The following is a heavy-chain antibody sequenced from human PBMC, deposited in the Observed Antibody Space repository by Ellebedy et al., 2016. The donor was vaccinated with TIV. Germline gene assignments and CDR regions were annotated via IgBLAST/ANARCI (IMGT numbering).Heavy chain of an antibody. CDR1: GFTFTSSA. CDR3: AAGRFGELFYYYYYYGMDV. J-gene: IGHJ6*02. D-gene: IGHD3-10*01. CDR2: IVVGSGNT. V-gene: IGHV1-58*01. Sequence: SVKVSXXASGFTFTSSAVQWVRQARGQRLEWIGWIVVGSGNTNYAQKFQERVTITRDMSTSTAYMELSSLRSEDTAVYYCAAGRFGELFYYYYYYGMDVWGQGTTVTVSS.